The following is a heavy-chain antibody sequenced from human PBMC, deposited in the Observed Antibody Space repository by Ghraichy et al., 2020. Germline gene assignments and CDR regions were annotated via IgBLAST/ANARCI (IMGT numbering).Heavy chain of an antibody. CDR2: ISAYNGDT. V-gene: IGHV1-18*01. CDR1: GYTFTSYG. J-gene: IGHJ4*02. Sequence: ASVKVSCKASGYTFTSYGISWVRQAPGQGLEWMGWISAYNGDTNYAQKLQGRVTMTTDTSTSTAYMELRSLRSDDTAVYYCARERGIAAAGTRIENFDYWGQGTLVTVSS. D-gene: IGHD6-13*01. CDR3: ARERGIAAAGTRIENFDY.